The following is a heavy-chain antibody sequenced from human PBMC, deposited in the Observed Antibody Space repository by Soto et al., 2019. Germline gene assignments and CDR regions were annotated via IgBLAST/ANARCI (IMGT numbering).Heavy chain of an antibody. V-gene: IGHV1-69*01. CDR3: ASPTTVTTHYYYSGMDD. CDR2: IIPIFGTA. J-gene: IGHJ6*02. Sequence: QVQLVQSGAEVKKPGSSVKVSCKASGGTFSSYAISWVRQAPGQGLEWMGGIIPIFGTANYAQKFQGRVTITADESTSTAYMELSSLRSEDTAVYYCASPTTVTTHYYYSGMDDWGQGTTVTVSS. D-gene: IGHD4-4*01. CDR1: GGTFSSYA.